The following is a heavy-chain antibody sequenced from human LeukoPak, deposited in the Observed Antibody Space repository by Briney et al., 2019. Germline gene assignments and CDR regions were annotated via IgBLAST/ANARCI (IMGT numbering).Heavy chain of an antibody. CDR1: GDSIGSNSYY. CDR3: ARARGYSYSDY. CDR2: VYYSGTT. D-gene: IGHD5-18*01. Sequence: PSETLSLTCTVSGDSIGSNSYYWGWIRQSPGKGLEWIGSVYYSGTTYYNPSLKSRVTISVDTSKNQFSLKLNSVTAADTAVYYCARARGYSYSDYWGQGTLVTVSS. J-gene: IGHJ4*02. V-gene: IGHV4-39*07.